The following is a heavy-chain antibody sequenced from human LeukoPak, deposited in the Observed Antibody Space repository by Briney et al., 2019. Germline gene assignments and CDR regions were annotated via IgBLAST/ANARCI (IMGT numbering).Heavy chain of an antibody. Sequence: SETLSLTCTVSGGPISSGGYYWSWIRQHPGKGLEWIGYIYYSGSTYYNPSLKSRVTISVYTSKNQFSLKLSSVTAADTAVYYCARGHYGDYVEAAFDYWGQGTLVTVSS. V-gene: IGHV4-31*03. CDR1: GGPISSGGYY. J-gene: IGHJ4*02. CDR2: IYYSGST. D-gene: IGHD4-17*01. CDR3: ARGHYGDYVEAAFDY.